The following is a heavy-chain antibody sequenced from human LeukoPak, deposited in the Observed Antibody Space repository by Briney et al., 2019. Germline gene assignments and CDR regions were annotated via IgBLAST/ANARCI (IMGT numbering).Heavy chain of an antibody. CDR3: ARLYYYGSGRGYYYGMDV. CDR1: GFTFTSYW. D-gene: IGHD3-10*01. Sequence: GGSLRLSCAASGFTFTSYWMHWVRQAPGKGLVWVSRINVDGSSISYADSVKGRFTISRDNAKNTLYLQMNSLRAEDTAVYYCARLYYYGSGRGYYYGMDVWGQGTPVTVSS. J-gene: IGHJ6*02. CDR2: INVDGSSI. V-gene: IGHV3-74*01.